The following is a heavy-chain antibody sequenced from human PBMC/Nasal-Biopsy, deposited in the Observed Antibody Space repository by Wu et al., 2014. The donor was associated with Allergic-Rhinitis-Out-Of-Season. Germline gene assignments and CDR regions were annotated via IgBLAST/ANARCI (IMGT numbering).Heavy chain of an antibody. CDR3: ARGDDYSNNYFDP. D-gene: IGHD4-11*01. CDR2: IYDSET. V-gene: IGHV4-30-4*07. J-gene: IGHJ5*02. Sequence: TLSLTCAVSGGSISSGGYSWNWIRQPPGKGLEWIGYIYDSETYYNPSLRSRVSISRDTSTNKVSLKLSSVTAADTAVYYCARGDDYSNNYFDPWGQGTLVTVSS. CDR1: GGSISSGGYS.